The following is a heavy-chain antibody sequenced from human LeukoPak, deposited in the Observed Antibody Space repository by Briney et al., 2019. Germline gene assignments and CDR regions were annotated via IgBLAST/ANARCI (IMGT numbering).Heavy chain of an antibody. J-gene: IGHJ4*02. V-gene: IGHV3-33*01. CDR1: GFTFSHYG. Sequence: PRRSLRLSCAASGFTFSHYGMHWVRQAPGKGLEWVAIIWYDGSNKYYADSIKGRFTISRDNSKNTLYLQMNSVSVEDTAVYYCARGAYGGASTFDYWGQGTLVTVSS. CDR2: IWYDGSNK. D-gene: IGHD1-26*01. CDR3: ARGAYGGASTFDY.